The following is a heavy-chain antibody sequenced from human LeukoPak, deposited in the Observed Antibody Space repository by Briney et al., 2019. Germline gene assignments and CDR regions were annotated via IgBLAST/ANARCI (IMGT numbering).Heavy chain of an antibody. J-gene: IGHJ1*01. CDR2: IASNPRYT. Sequence: PGGSLRLSCAASGFTFTSHALTWVRQAPGKGPEWVSSIASNPRYTYYADSVKGRFTISRDNSKNTLYLQMNSLRAGDTAVYYCAKVCCNVVYSPGAWGQGTLVTVSS. CDR3: AKVCCNVVYSPGA. CDR1: GFTFTSHA. D-gene: IGHD2-8*02. V-gene: IGHV3-23*01.